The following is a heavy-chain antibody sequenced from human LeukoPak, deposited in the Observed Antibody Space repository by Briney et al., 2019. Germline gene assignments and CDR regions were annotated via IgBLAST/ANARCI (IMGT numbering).Heavy chain of an antibody. CDR1: GGSISSYY. CDR2: IYYSGST. Sequence: SETVSLTCTVSGGSISSYYWSWIRQPPGKGLEWIGYIYYSGSTNYNPSLKSRVTISVDTSKNQFSLKLSSVTAADTAVYYCARVIADGGSSYYFDYWGQGTLVTVSS. D-gene: IGHD2-15*01. J-gene: IGHJ4*02. V-gene: IGHV4-59*01. CDR3: ARVIADGGSSYYFDY.